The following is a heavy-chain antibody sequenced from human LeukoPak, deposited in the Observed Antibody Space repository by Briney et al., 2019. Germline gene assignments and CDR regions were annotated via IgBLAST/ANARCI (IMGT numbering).Heavy chain of an antibody. V-gene: IGHV4-4*02. CDR2: ILHSGST. CDR3: ASPSGASTW. D-gene: IGHD2-15*01. J-gene: IGHJ4*02. Sequence: SETLSLTCAVSGASISSGPWWSWVRQPPGKGPEWIGDILHSGSTNYNPSLKSRVTISIDKSKNQFSLKLTSVTAADTAVYYCASPSGASTWWGQGTLVTVSS. CDR1: GASISSGPW.